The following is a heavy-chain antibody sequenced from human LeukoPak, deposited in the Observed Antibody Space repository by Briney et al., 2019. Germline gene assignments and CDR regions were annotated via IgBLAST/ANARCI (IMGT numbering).Heavy chain of an antibody. J-gene: IGHJ4*02. CDR2: INPSGGST. CDR3: ARDPNPTYYYDSSGYLFGY. D-gene: IGHD3-22*01. CDR1: GYTFTSYY. V-gene: IGHV1-46*01. Sequence: ASVKVSCKASGYTFTSYYMHWVRQAPGQGLEWMGIINPSGGSTSYAQKFQGRVTMTRDTSTSTVYMELSSLRSEDTAVYYCARDPNPTYYYDSSGYLFGYWGQGTLVTVSS.